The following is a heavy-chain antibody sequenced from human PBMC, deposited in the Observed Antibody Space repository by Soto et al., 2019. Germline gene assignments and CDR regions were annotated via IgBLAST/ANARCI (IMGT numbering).Heavy chain of an antibody. CDR3: VRDDDGGPNAFDI. Sequence: QVQLVESGGGVVQPGQSLTLSCAASGFTFPKYGMHWVRQPPGKGLEWVALILSDGSRQWYRDSVRGRFSISRDNRKNTLNLQMDSVRVKDAAVYYYVRDDDGGPNAFDIWGQGTMVTVSS. J-gene: IGHJ3*02. D-gene: IGHD3-16*01. CDR1: GFTFPKYG. CDR2: ILSDGSRQ. V-gene: IGHV3-33*03.